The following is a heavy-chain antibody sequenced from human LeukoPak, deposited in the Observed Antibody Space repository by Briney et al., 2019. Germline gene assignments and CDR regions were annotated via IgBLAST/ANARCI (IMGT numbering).Heavy chain of an antibody. CDR2: ILYDGSNK. J-gene: IGHJ6*02. CDR1: GFTLSSFA. CDR3: ARDPRNIVVVPAAAGHYYYGMDV. D-gene: IGHD2-2*01. V-gene: IGHV3-30-3*01. Sequence: GGSLRLSRAAPGFTLSSFAMHRVRQAPGQGLGWGGVILYDGSNKYYADSVKGRFTISRDNSKNTLYLQMNSLRAEDTAVYYCARDPRNIVVVPAAAGHYYYGMDVWGQGTTVTVSS.